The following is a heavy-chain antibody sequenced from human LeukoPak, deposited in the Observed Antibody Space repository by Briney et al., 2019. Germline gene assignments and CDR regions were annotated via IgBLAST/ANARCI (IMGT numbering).Heavy chain of an antibody. V-gene: IGHV4-59*12. CDR2: IYYSGRT. J-gene: IGHJ4*02. CDR1: GGSISSYY. CDR3: AREFYGGNSAPLDY. Sequence: PSETLSLTCTVSGGSISSYYWSWIRQSPGKGLEWIGYIYYSGRTNYNPSLKSRVTISVDTSKNQFSLQLNSVTPEDTAVYYCAREFYGGNSAPLDYWGQGTLVTVSS. D-gene: IGHD4-23*01.